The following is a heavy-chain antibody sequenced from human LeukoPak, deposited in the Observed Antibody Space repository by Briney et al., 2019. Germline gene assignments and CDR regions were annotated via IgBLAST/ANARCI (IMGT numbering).Heavy chain of an antibody. Sequence: SETLSLTCTVSGGSISSSSYYWGWIRQPPGKGLEWIGSIYYSGSTYYNPSLKSRATISVDTSKIQFSLRLSSVTAADTAVYYCARQKSYYDSSSYYYYYYYMDVWGKGTTVTVSS. V-gene: IGHV4-39*01. CDR1: GGSISSSSYY. CDR3: ARQKSYYDSSSYYYYYYYMDV. CDR2: IYYSGST. D-gene: IGHD3-22*01. J-gene: IGHJ6*03.